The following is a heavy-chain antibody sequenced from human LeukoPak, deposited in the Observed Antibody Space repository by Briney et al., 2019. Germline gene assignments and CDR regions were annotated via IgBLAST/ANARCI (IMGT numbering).Heavy chain of an antibody. CDR2: IYSGGST. J-gene: IGHJ4*02. V-gene: IGHV3-66*01. CDR3: ARASYGGSYDY. D-gene: IGHD1-26*01. Sequence: GGSLRLSCAASGFTVSSNYMSWVRQAPGKGLEWVSVIYSGGSTYYADSVKGRFTISRDNAKNSLYLQMNSLRAEDTAVYYCARASYGGSYDYWGQGTLVTVSS. CDR1: GFTVSSNY.